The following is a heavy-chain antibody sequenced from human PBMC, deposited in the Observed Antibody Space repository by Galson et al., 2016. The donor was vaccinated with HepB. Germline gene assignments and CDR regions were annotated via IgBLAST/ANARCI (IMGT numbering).Heavy chain of an antibody. V-gene: IGHV5-51*01. CDR1: GYSFSTYW. D-gene: IGHD1-14*01. CDR3: ATHRVTGFDF. J-gene: IGHJ4*02. Sequence: QSGAEVKKPGESLKISCQGSGYSFSTYWVGWVRQMPGKGLEWMGMINPANSETRYSPSFQGQVTISADKSINTASLQWNSLKASDTAIYYCATHRVTGFDFWGQGTLVTVSS. CDR2: INPANSET.